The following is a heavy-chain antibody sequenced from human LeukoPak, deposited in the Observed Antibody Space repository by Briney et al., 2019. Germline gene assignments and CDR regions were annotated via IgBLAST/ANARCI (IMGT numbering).Heavy chain of an antibody. V-gene: IGHV3-21*01. J-gene: IGHJ4*02. D-gene: IGHD3-22*01. Sequence: GGSLRLSCAASEFTFSSYNMNWVRQAPGKGLEWVSSISSSTSYIYYADSLKGRFTISRDNSKNTLYLQMNSLRAEDTAVYYCAKGVFYDSSGYPPDYWGQGTLVTVSS. CDR2: ISSSTSYI. CDR1: EFTFSSYN. CDR3: AKGVFYDSSGYPPDY.